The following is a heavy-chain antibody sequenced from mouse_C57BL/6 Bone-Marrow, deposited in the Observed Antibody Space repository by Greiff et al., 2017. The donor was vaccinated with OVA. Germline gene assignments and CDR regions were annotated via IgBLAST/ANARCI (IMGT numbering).Heavy chain of an antibody. CDR1: GYTFTSYW. CDR2: IHPNSGST. V-gene: IGHV1-64*01. D-gene: IGHD3-2*02. J-gene: IGHJ4*01. CDR3: ARCQIQLRLHYYYAMDY. Sequence: QVQLQQPGAELVKPGASVKLSCKASGYTFTSYWMHWVKQRPGQGLEWIGMIHPNSGSTNYNEKFKSKATLTVDESSSTAYMQLSSLTSEDSAVYYCARCQIQLRLHYYYAMDYWGQGTSVTVSS.